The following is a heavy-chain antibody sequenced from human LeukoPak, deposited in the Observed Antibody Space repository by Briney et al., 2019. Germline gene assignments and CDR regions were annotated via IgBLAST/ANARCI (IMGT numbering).Heavy chain of an antibody. Sequence: PSETLSLTCSVSGGSISSYYWSWIRQPPGKGLEWIGYIYYSGSTNYNPSLKSRVTISVDTSKNQFSLKLSSVTAADTAVYYCADSRHDAFDIWCQGTMVTVSS. J-gene: IGHJ3*02. CDR3: ADSRHDAFDI. CDR2: IYYSGST. CDR1: GGSISSYY. V-gene: IGHV4-59*01. D-gene: IGHD2/OR15-2a*01.